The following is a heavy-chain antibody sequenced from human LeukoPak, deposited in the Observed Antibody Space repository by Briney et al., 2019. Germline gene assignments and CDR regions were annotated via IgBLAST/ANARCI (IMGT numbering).Heavy chain of an antibody. CDR3: ARGITATIWYFDY. V-gene: IGHV4-59*01. CDR1: GGPISTYY. CDR2: IYYSGST. D-gene: IGHD1-26*01. Sequence: TSETLSLTCSVSGGPISTYYWSWIRQPPGKGLEWIGYIYYSGSTSYNPSLKSRVTISVDTPKNQFSLKLRSVTAADTAVYYCARGITATIWYFDYWGQGTLVTVS. J-gene: IGHJ4*02.